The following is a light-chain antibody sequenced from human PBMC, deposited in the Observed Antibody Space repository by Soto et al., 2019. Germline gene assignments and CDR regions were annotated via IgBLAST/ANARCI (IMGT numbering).Light chain of an antibody. V-gene: IGKV1-39*01. CDR3: QQCGGSPT. J-gene: IGKJ1*01. Sequence: DIQMTQSPSSLSASMGDRVAITCRASQNIASSLTWYQQKPGKAPKRLIYDASTLHSGVPSRFSGSGSGTEFTLTISRLEPEDFAMYYCQQCGGSPTFGQGTKVDIK. CDR2: DAS. CDR1: QNIASS.